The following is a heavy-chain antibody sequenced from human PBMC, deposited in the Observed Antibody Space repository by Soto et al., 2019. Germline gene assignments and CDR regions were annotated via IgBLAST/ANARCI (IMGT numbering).Heavy chain of an antibody. CDR1: GGSIISASYS. CDR2: IYSSGST. Sequence: QVQLQASGPRLVKPSQTLSLSCAVSGGSIISASYSWNWIRQSPGRVLEWIGHIYSSGSTYYNPSLKSRVSISVDTSNNQFSLKLTSVTAADTAVYFCAREDAARIERWFDAWGQGILVTVSS. CDR3: AREDAARIERWFDA. D-gene: IGHD6-6*01. V-gene: IGHV4-31*11. J-gene: IGHJ5*02.